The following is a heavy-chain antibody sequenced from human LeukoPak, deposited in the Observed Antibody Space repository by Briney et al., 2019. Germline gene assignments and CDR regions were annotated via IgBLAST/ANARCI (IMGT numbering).Heavy chain of an antibody. CDR2: IYYSGST. V-gene: IGHV4-39*01. CDR1: GGSISSSSYY. J-gene: IGHJ4*02. D-gene: IGHD3-3*01. Sequence: SETLSLTCTVSGGSISSSSYYWGWIRQPPGKGLEWIGSIYYSGSTYYNPTLKSRVTISVDTSKNQFSLKLSSVTAADTAVYYCARQDQPRITIFRVVIIGYFDYWRQGTLVTVSS. CDR3: ARQDQPRITIFRVVIIGYFDY.